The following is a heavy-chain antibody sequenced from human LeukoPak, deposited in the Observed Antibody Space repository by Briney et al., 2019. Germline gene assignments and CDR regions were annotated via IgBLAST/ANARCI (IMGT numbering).Heavy chain of an antibody. CDR3: ARQKCTSTSCLTKNAFDI. Sequence: SETLSLTCTVSGSISSYYWSWIRQPPGKGLEWIGYIYTSGSINYNPSLKSRVTISVDTSKNQFSLDLSSVTAADTAVYYCARQKCTSTSCLTKNAFDIWGQGIMVTVSS. J-gene: IGHJ3*02. V-gene: IGHV4-4*09. CDR1: GSISSYY. D-gene: IGHD2-2*01. CDR2: IYTSGSI.